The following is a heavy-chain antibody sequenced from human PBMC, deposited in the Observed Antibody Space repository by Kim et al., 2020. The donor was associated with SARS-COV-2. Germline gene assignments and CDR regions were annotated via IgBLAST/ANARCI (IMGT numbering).Heavy chain of an antibody. D-gene: IGHD6-19*01. Sequence: AQKFQGRVTMTRDTSTSTVYMELSSLRSEDTAVYYCARSIAVAGMDAFDIWGQGTMVTVSS. CDR3: ARSIAVAGMDAFDI. J-gene: IGHJ3*02. V-gene: IGHV1-46*01.